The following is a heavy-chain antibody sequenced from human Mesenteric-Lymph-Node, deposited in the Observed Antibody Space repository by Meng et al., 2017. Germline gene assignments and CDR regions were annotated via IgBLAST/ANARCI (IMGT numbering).Heavy chain of an antibody. Sequence: QGQLVQSGAEVKKPGGSVKVSCKASGYTLTGDGFSWVRQAPGQGLEWMGWINVYNGNTNYAQKFQGRVTMTTDASTSTGYMELRSLRSDDTAVYYCARRGNPYLDLWGQGTLVTVSS. V-gene: IGHV1-18*01. CDR2: INVYNGNT. CDR1: GYTLTGDG. J-gene: IGHJ4*02. CDR3: ARRGNPYLDL.